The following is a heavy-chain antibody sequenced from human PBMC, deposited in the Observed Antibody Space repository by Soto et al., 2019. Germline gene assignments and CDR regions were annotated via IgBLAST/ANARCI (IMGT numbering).Heavy chain of an antibody. CDR3: ARDSDGDYDILTGYYIYYYMDV. CDR1: GFTFSSYW. D-gene: IGHD3-9*01. J-gene: IGHJ6*03. Sequence: EVQLVESGGGLVQPGGSLRLSCAASGFTFSSYWMYWVRQAPGKGLVWVSRINSDGSSTSYADSVKGRFTISRDNAKNTLYLQMNSLRAEDTAVYYCARDSDGDYDILTGYYIYYYMDVWGKGTTVTVSS. CDR2: INSDGSST. V-gene: IGHV3-74*01.